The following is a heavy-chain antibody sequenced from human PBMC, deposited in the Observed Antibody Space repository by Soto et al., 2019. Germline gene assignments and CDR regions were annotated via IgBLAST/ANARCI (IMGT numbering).Heavy chain of an antibody. D-gene: IGHD4-4*01. CDR1: GYTFTSYD. J-gene: IGHJ6*02. CDR2: MNPNSGNT. CDR3: ARGATTTTVGYYYYGLDV. V-gene: IGHV1-8*01. Sequence: ASVKVSCKASGYTFTSYDINWVRQATGQGLEWMGWMNPNSGNTGYAQKFQGRVTMARNTSISTAYMELSSLRSEDTAVYYCARGATTTTVGYYYYGLDVWGQGTTVTVSS.